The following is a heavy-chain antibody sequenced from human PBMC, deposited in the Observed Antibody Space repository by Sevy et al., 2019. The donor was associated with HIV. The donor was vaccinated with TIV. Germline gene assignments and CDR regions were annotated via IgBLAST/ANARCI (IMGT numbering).Heavy chain of an antibody. CDR2: ISSSSSYI. J-gene: IGHJ6*02. V-gene: IGHV3-21*01. CDR3: AREHGTMVRGAIALYYYYYGMDV. Sequence: GGSLRPSCAASGFTFSSYSMNWVRQAPGKGLEWVSSISSSSSYIYYADSVKGRFTISRDNAKNSLYLQMNSLRAEDTAVYYCAREHGTMVRGAIALYYYYYGMDVWGQGTTVTVSS. D-gene: IGHD3-10*01. CDR1: GFTFSSYS.